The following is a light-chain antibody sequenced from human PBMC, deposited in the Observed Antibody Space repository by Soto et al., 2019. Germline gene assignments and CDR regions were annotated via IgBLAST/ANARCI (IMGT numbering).Light chain of an antibody. CDR3: QHDGSSGT. Sequence: ETVVTLSPGPLSMSQGERATLYCRASQSVRNNYLSWYQQHPGQAPRLLIYGASNRATSIPDRCSGSCSRTDFTLTSSMLAPDYLAVYCRQHDGSSGTFGQGTKVDIK. V-gene: IGKV3-20*01. J-gene: IGKJ1*01. CDR2: GAS. CDR1: QSVRNNY.